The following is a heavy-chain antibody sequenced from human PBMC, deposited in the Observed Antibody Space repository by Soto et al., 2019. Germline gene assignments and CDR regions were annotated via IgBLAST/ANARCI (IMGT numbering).Heavy chain of an antibody. D-gene: IGHD3-22*01. J-gene: IGHJ4*02. CDR3: AKASNYYYSSDSPDY. V-gene: IGHV3-30*18. CDR1: GFTFSSYG. CDR2: ISYDGSNK. Sequence: QVQLVESGGGVVQPGRSLRLSCAASGFTFSSYGMHWVRQAPGKGLEWVAVISYDGSNKYYADSVKGRFTISRDNSKNPLYLQMNSLRAEDTAVYYCAKASNYYYSSDSPDYWGPGTLVTVSS.